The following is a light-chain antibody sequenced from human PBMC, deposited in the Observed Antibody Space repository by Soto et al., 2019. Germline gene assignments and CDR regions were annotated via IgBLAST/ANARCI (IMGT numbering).Light chain of an antibody. V-gene: IGLV2-14*01. CDR3: SSYTSSSTLAWV. Sequence: QSVLTQPASVSGSPGQSITISCTGTSSDVGGYNYVSWYQQHPGKAPKLMIYEVSNRPSGVSNRFSGSKSGNTASLTISGLQAEDEADYYCSSYTSSSTLAWVFGGGIKVTVL. J-gene: IGLJ3*02. CDR1: SSDVGGYNY. CDR2: EVS.